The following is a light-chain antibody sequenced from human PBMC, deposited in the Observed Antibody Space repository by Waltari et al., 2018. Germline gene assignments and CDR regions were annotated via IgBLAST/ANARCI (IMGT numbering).Light chain of an antibody. V-gene: IGKV1-5*03. J-gene: IGKJ2*01. CDR2: KAS. CDR3: QQYNSYSYT. Sequence: DIQMTQSPSTLSASVGDRVTITCRASQSIRSWLAWYQQKPGKAPKLLIYKASSLECGVPSRFSGSGSVTEFTLTISSLQPEDFATYYCQQYNSYSYTFGQGTKLEIK. CDR1: QSIRSW.